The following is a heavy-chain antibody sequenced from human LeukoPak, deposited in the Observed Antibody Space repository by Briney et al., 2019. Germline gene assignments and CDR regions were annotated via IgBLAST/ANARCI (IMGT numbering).Heavy chain of an antibody. CDR1: GLTFSSYG. J-gene: IGHJ4*02. D-gene: IGHD1-26*01. Sequence: GGTLRLSCAASGLTFSSYGMSWVRQAPGKGLEWVSAISGSGGSTYYADSVKGRFTISRDNSKNTLYLQMNSLRAEDTAVYYCARDRGSQPFIDYWGQGTLVTVSS. CDR3: ARDRGSQPFIDY. CDR2: ISGSGGST. V-gene: IGHV3-23*01.